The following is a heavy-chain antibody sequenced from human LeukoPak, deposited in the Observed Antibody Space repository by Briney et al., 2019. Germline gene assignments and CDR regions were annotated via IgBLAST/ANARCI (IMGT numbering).Heavy chain of an antibody. J-gene: IGHJ4*02. CDR3: ARDFDGLGVDFDY. Sequence: TGGSLRLSCAASGVSFSSYTMNWVRQAPGKGLEWVSYISSSGSTIYYADSVKGRFTISRDNAKNSLYLQMNSLRAEDTAVYYCARDFDGLGVDFDYWGQGTLVTVSS. D-gene: IGHD3-9*01. V-gene: IGHV3-48*04. CDR2: ISSSGSTI. CDR1: GVSFSSYT.